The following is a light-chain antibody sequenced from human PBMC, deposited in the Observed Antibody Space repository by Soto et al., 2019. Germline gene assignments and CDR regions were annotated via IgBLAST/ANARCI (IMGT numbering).Light chain of an antibody. CDR2: DVS. Sequence: QSALTQPRSVSGSPGQSVTISCTGTSSDVGGYNYVSWYQQHPGKAPKLMIYDVSKRPSGVPDRFSGSKSGNTASLTISGLQAVDEADYYCCSYAGSYPVVFGVGTKLTVL. J-gene: IGLJ2*01. CDR3: CSYAGSYPVV. V-gene: IGLV2-11*01. CDR1: SSDVGGYNY.